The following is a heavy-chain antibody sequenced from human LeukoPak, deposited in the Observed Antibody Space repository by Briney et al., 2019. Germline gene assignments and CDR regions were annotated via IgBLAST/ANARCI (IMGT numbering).Heavy chain of an antibody. D-gene: IGHD3-3*01. CDR3: AREASYDSWSGYYYYFDY. Sequence: SETLSLTCTVSGGSISSYYWSWIRQPPGKGLEWIGYIYYSGSTNYNPSLKSRVTISVDTSKNQFSLKLSSVTAADTAVYYCAREASYDSWSGYYYYFDYWGQGTLVTVSS. CDR2: IYYSGST. V-gene: IGHV4-59*01. CDR1: GGSISSYY. J-gene: IGHJ4*02.